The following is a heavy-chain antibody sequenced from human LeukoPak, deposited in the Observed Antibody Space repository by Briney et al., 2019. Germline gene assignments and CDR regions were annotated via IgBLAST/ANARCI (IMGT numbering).Heavy chain of an antibody. J-gene: IGHJ4*02. D-gene: IGHD3-22*01. CDR2: ISGSGGST. Sequence: GGSLRLSCAASGFTFSSYAMSWVRQAPGKGLEWVSAISGSGGSTYYADSVKGRFTTSRDNSKNTLYLQMNSLRAEDTAVYYCAKDDGTYYYDSSGYYPFDYWGQGTLVTVSS. V-gene: IGHV3-23*01. CDR1: GFTFSSYA. CDR3: AKDDGTYYYDSSGYYPFDY.